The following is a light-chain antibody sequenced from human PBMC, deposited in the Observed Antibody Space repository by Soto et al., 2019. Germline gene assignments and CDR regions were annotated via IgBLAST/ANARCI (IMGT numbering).Light chain of an antibody. CDR1: SSDVGSYDL. CDR2: EVS. V-gene: IGLV2-23*02. Sequence: QSALTQPASVSGSPGQSITISCTGTSSDVGSYDLISWYQQHPGKAPKLMIFEVSKRPSGVSNRFSGSKSGNTASLTISGFQAEDEADYYCCAYAGTSTLYVVGTETTLTVL. J-gene: IGLJ1*01. CDR3: CAYAGTSTLYV.